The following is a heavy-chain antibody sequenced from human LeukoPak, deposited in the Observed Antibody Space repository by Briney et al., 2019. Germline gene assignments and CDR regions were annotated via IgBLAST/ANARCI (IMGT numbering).Heavy chain of an antibody. CDR2: ISYDGSNK. Sequence: GGSLRLSCAASGFTFSSYAMHWVRQAPGKGLEWVAVISYDGSNKYYADSVKGRFTISRDNSKNTLYLQMNSLRAEDTAVYYCARDYHYGMDVWGQGTTVTVFS. CDR3: ARDYHYGMDV. CDR1: GFTFSSYA. V-gene: IGHV3-30-3*01. J-gene: IGHJ6*02.